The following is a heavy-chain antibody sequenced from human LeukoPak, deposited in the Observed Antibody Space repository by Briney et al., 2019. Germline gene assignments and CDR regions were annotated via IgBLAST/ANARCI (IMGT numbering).Heavy chain of an antibody. Sequence: SETLSLTGTVSGGSISSYYWSWIRQPPGKGLEWIGYIYYSGSTNYNPSLKSRVTISVDTSKNQFSLKLSSVTAADTAVYCCARDYYDSSGYYPSRNYWYFDLWGRGTLVTVSS. CDR3: ARDYYDSSGYYPSRNYWYFDL. CDR1: GGSISSYY. J-gene: IGHJ2*01. D-gene: IGHD3-22*01. V-gene: IGHV4-59*01. CDR2: IYYSGST.